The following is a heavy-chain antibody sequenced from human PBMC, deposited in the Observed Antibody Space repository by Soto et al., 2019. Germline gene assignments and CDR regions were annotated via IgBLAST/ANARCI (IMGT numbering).Heavy chain of an antibody. Sequence: PGWSLRLSCAATVFSFAGYALTWVRQAPGKGLEWLSAVSGGGASTYYADSVRGRFSISRDVSGNMIYLQLNRLTAGDTATYYCAKTQTFNGYYGGFDAWGQGTRVTVSS. CDR1: VFSFAGYA. CDR3: AKTQTFNGYYGGFDA. D-gene: IGHD3-3*01. J-gene: IGHJ4*02. CDR2: VSGGGAST. V-gene: IGHV3-23*01.